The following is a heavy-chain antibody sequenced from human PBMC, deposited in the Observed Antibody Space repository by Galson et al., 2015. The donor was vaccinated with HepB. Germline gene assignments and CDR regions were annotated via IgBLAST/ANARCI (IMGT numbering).Heavy chain of an antibody. Sequence: QSGAEVKKPGESLRISCKGSGYSFTSYWISWVRQMPGKGLEWMGRIDPSDSYTNYSPSFQGHVTISADKSISTAYLQWSSLKASDTAMYYCARRMNAGYSSSEGFDIWGQGTMVTVSS. D-gene: IGHD6-13*01. CDR1: GYSFTSYW. J-gene: IGHJ3*02. CDR3: ARRMNAGYSSSEGFDI. V-gene: IGHV5-10-1*01. CDR2: IDPSDSYT.